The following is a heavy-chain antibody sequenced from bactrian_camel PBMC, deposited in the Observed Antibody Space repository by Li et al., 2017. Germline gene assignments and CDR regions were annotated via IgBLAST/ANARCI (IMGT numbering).Heavy chain of an antibody. Sequence: VQLVESGGGSVQAGGSLRLSCAAPGDTYSSGCMGWFRQAPEKEREGVAAIDTDGSTSYADSVKGRFTTSRDNAMNTVYLQMNSLKVEDTAVYCCFVIFDSGYVSRGQGTQVTVS. V-gene: IGHV3S53*01. CDR2: IDTDGST. J-gene: IGHJ4*01. CDR1: GDTYSSGC. CDR3: FVIFDSGYVS.